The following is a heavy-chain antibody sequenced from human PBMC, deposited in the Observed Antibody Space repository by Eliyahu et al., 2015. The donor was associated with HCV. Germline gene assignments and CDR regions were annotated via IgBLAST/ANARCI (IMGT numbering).Heavy chain of an antibody. CDR2: XSSSSSYI. J-gene: IGHJ3*02. V-gene: IGHV3-21*01. D-gene: IGHD2-2*03. Sequence: EVQLVESGGGLVKPGGSLRLSCAASGFTFXXXSMNWVRXAPGKGLEWVSSXSSSSSYIYYADSVKGRFTISRDNAKNSLYLQMNSLRAEDTAVYYCAREGRLWILRGDAFDIWGQGTMVTVFS. CDR3: AREGRLWILRGDAFDI. CDR1: GFTFXXXS.